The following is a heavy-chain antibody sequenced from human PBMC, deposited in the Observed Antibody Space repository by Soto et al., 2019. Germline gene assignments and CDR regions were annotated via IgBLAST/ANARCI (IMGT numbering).Heavy chain of an antibody. CDR2: INWNGGST. CDR1: GFTFDDYG. Sequence: EVQLVESGGGVVRPGGSLRLSCAASGFTFDDYGMSWVRQAPGKGLEWVSGINWNGGSTGYADSVKGRFTISRDNAKNSLYLQMNSLSAEDTALYYCARAREGQWFGEFYGMDVWGQGTTVTVSS. V-gene: IGHV3-20*04. CDR3: ARAREGQWFGEFYGMDV. D-gene: IGHD3-10*01. J-gene: IGHJ6*02.